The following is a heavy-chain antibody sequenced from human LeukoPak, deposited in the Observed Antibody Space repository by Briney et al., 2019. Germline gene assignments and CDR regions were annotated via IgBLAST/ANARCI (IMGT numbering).Heavy chain of an antibody. CDR2: IYYSGST. V-gene: IGHV4-39*01. J-gene: IGHJ6*02. D-gene: IGHD2-2*01. CDR1: GGSISSSSYY. CDR3: ARGGVGVGDIVVVPAAYDMDV. Sequence: SETLSLTCTVSGGSISSSSYYWGWIRQPLGKGLEWIGSIYYSGSTYYNPSLKSRVTISVDTSKNQFSLKLSSVTAADTAVYYCARGGVGVGDIVVVPAAYDMDVWGQGTTVTVSS.